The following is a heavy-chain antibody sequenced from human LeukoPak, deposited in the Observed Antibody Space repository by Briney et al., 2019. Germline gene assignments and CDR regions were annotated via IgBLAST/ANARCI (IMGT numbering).Heavy chain of an antibody. CDR1: GFTFSSYG. V-gene: IGHV3-30*02. Sequence: PGGSLRLCCAASGFTFSSYGMHWVRQAPGKGLEWVAFIRYDGSNKYYADSVKGRFTISRDNSKNTLYLQMNSLRAEDTAVYYCAKTTVTIDGFDYWGQGTLVTVSS. CDR2: IRYDGSNK. J-gene: IGHJ4*02. D-gene: IGHD4-17*01. CDR3: AKTTVTIDGFDY.